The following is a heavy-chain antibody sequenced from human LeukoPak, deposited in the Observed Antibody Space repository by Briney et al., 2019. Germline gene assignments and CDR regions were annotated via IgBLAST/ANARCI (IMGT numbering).Heavy chain of an antibody. Sequence: AASVKVSCKASGYTFTSYAMHWVRQAPGQRLEWMGWINAGNGNTKYSQEFQGRVTITRNTSISTAYMELSSLRSEDTAVYYCARGAAYDYVWGSSPWDAFDIWGQGTMVTVSS. V-gene: IGHV1-3*03. CDR3: ARGAAYDYVWGSSPWDAFDI. CDR2: INAGNGNT. J-gene: IGHJ3*02. D-gene: IGHD3-16*01. CDR1: GYTFTSYA.